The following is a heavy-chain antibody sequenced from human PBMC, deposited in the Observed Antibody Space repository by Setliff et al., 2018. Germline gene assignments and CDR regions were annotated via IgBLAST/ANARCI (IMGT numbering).Heavy chain of an antibody. CDR3: ARMSGFQYIDV. Sequence: PSETLSLTCTVSGDSISSRRNYWGWFRQPAGKELEWIGQIYTSWSTNYNPPLKSRVTISLDTSKNQFSLSLTSVTAEDTAVYYCARMSGFQYIDVWDKGTTVTVSS. CDR2: IYTSWST. CDR1: GDSISSRRNY. D-gene: IGHD3-3*01. J-gene: IGHJ6*03. V-gene: IGHV4-61*09.